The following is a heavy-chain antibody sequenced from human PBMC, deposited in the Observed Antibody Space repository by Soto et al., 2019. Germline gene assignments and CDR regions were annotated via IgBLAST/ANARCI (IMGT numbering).Heavy chain of an antibody. V-gene: IGHV3-23*01. D-gene: IGHD3-16*01. Sequence: GSLRLSCAASGFTFSSYAMSWVRQAPGKGLEWVSAISGSGGSTYYADSVKGRFTISRDNSKNTLYLQMNSLRAEDTAVYYCAKSFTGSPPTVFYYYYGMDVWGQGTTVTVSS. CDR3: AKSFTGSPPTVFYYYYGMDV. CDR2: ISGSGGST. CDR1: GFTFSSYA. J-gene: IGHJ6*02.